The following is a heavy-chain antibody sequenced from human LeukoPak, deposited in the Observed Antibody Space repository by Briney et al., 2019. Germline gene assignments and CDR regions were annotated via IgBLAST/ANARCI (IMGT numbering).Heavy chain of an antibody. V-gene: IGHV4-59*08. CDR2: IYDSGST. CDR1: GGSISSYY. CDR3: ARHRAYYYDSSGYYLFIPYYFDY. D-gene: IGHD3-22*01. Sequence: SETLSLTCTVSGGSISSYYWSWIRQPPGKGLEWIGYIYDSGSTNYNPSLKSRVTISVDTSKNQFSLKLSSVTAADTAVYYCARHRAYYYDSSGYYLFIPYYFDYWGQGTLVTVSS. J-gene: IGHJ4*02.